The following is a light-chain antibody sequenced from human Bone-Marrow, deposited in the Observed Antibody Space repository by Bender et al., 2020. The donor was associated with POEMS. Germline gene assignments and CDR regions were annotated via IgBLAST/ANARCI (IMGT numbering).Light chain of an antibody. V-gene: IGLV2-8*01. CDR2: EVS. Sequence: QSALTQPPSASGSPGQSVTISCTGTSSDVGIYNYVSWYQHHPGKAPKLMIYEVSRRPSGVPARFSGSKSGNTASLTVSGLQAEDEADYYCSSYAGSNSVVFGGGTKLTVL. CDR1: SSDVGIYNY. J-gene: IGLJ2*01. CDR3: SSYAGSNSVV.